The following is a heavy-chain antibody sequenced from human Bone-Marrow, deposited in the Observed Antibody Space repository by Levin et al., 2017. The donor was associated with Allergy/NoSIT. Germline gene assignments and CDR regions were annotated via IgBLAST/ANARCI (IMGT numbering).Heavy chain of an antibody. D-gene: IGHD6-19*01. J-gene: IGHJ5*02. CDR2: ISPTGST. V-gene: IGHV4-4*09. CDR1: GGSISTSD. Sequence: SQTLSLTCTVSGGSISTSDWSWIRQPPGKGLEWIGFISPTGSTNYNPSLKSRVTISVDTSKNEFSLKVKSLTAADTAVYYCARFYTSGWYWFEPWGQGTLVTVSS. CDR3: ARFYTSGWYWFEP.